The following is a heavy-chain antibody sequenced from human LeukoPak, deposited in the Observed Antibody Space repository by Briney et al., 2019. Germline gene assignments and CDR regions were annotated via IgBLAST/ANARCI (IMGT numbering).Heavy chain of an antibody. V-gene: IGHV4-34*01. J-gene: IGHJ4*02. CDR3: VRGQEDWDLLQRAVHFDS. CDR1: GGSFSNYY. D-gene: IGHD1-26*01. Sequence: SETLSLTCAVYGGSFSNYYWTWIRQPPGKGLEWIGEINHSGTTNYNPSLKSRVTMLVDTSKNQFSLKLSSVTAADTAVYYCVRGQEDWDLLQRAVHFDSWGQGTLVSVSS. CDR2: INHSGTT.